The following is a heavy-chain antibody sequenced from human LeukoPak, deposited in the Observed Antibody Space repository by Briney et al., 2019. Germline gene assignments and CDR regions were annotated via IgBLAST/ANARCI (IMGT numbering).Heavy chain of an antibody. D-gene: IGHD3-3*01. Sequence: SSVKVSYKASGYTFTRYYMLWVGQAPGQGLEGMGWINPKSGGTNYAQKLPVRSTITRDTSISTAYMELSRLRSDDTAVYYCARSPPIWSGSDAFDIWGQGTMVTVSS. CDR1: GYTFTRYY. J-gene: IGHJ3*02. CDR3: ARSPPIWSGSDAFDI. CDR2: INPKSGGT. V-gene: IGHV1-2*02.